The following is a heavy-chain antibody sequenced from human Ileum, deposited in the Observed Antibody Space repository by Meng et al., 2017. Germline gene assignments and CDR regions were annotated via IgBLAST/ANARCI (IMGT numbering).Heavy chain of an antibody. CDR1: GESVSTNSGG. Sequence: QITLRQSGPGLVKASQPLPPTCGISGESVSTNSGGWNWIRQSPSRGLEWLGRTYYRSKWFTDYAVSVKSRITINPDTSTNQFSLQLNSVTPEGTAVYYCARSGSGWSLDYWGQGTLVTVSS. J-gene: IGHJ4*02. CDR2: TYYRSKWFT. V-gene: IGHV6-1*01. D-gene: IGHD6-19*01. CDR3: ARSGSGWSLDY.